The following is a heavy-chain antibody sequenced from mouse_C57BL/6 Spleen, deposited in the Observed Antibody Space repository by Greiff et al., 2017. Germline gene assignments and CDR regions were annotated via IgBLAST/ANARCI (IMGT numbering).Heavy chain of an antibody. J-gene: IGHJ4*01. CDR1: GFTFSSYA. CDR2: ISSGGDYI. V-gene: IGHV5-9-1*02. D-gene: IGHD2-1*01. Sequence: EVKLVESGEGLVKRGGSLKLSCAASGFTFSSYAMSWVRQTPEKRLEWVAYISSGGDYIYYADTVKGRFTISRDNARNTLYLQMSSLKSEDTAMYYCTREIYYGNYEAMDYWGQGTSVTVSA. CDR3: TREIYYGNYEAMDY.